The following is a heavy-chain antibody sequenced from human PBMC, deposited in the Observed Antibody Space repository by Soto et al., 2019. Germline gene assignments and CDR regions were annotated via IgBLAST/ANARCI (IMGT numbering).Heavy chain of an antibody. V-gene: IGHV4-39*07. D-gene: IGHD3-10*01. CDR3: ARGVYGAYLDY. J-gene: IGHJ4*02. CDR1: GGSISGSYYY. Sequence: PSETLSLTCAVSGGSISGSYYYWGWLRQSPGKGPEWIGSVFYTGFTSYNPSLESRVTLSLDSSQNQFSLTLRSVTTADRALYFCARGVYGAYLDYWGQGIPVTVSS. CDR2: VFYTGFT.